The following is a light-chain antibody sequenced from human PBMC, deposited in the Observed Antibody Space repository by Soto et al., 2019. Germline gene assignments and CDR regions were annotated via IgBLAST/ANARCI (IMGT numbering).Light chain of an antibody. V-gene: IGKV4-1*01. CDR3: QQYYITPWT. Sequence: DIVMTQSADSLAVSLGERATINCKSSQSVFSNSNNKKYLAWYQQKPGQPPKLLIHWTSIRESGVRDRFSGSECGTDFTLPINRLQAEDVAVYYCQQYYITPWTFGQGTKVEIK. J-gene: IGKJ1*01. CDR1: QSVFSNSNNKKY. CDR2: WTS.